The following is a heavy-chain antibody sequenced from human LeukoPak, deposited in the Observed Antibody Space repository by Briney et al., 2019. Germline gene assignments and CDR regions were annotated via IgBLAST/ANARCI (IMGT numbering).Heavy chain of an antibody. Sequence: GTLSLTCAVSSGSISGDHWWTWVRQAPGKGLEWIGEIYLSGITNYNPSLRGRVTLSVDKSKDQLSLKLTSVTVADTAVYFCARGIRGISKHWGQGTLVTVSS. D-gene: IGHD3-10*01. CDR3: ARGIRGISKH. V-gene: IGHV4-4*01. CDR2: IYLSGIT. J-gene: IGHJ4*02. CDR1: SGSISGDHW.